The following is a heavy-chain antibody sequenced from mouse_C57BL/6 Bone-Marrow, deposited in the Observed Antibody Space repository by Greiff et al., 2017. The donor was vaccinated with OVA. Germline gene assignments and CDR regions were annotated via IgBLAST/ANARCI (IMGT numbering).Heavy chain of an antibody. V-gene: IGHV14-4*01. CDR3: TSLNWDLAWVAY. D-gene: IGHD4-1*01. J-gene: IGHJ3*01. CDR2: IDPENGDT. CDR1: GFNIKDDY. Sequence: EVQLQESGAELVRPGASVKLSCTASGFNIKDDYMHCVKQRPEQGLEWIGWIDPENGDTGYASKFQGKATITADTSSNTAYLQISSLTSKDTAVDYCTSLNWDLAWVAYWGQGTLVTVSA.